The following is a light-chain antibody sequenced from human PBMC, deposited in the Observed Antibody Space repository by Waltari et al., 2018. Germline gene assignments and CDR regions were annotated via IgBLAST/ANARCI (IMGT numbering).Light chain of an antibody. CDR2: EVN. V-gene: IGLV2-8*01. J-gene: IGLJ2*01. CDR3: SSYAGDDNFVV. CDR1: SSDVGIYDW. Sequence: QSALTQPPSASGSPGQSVTITCTGTSSDVGIYDWVSWYQQHPGKAPKLIVFEVNKWPSGVRPRFSGSTAGNTASLTISGLQPEDEADYYCSSYAGDDNFVVFGGGTKLTVL.